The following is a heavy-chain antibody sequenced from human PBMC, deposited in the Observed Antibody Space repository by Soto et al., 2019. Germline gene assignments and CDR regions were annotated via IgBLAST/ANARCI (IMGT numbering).Heavy chain of an antibody. V-gene: IGHV3-13*01. D-gene: IGHD6-6*01. J-gene: IGHJ4*02. CDR3: ARAPPGYSSSSGFDY. CDR2: ISTAGDT. Sequence: GGSLRLSCAASGFTFSSYDMHWVRQATGKGLEWVSAISTAGDTYYPGSVKGRFTISRENAKNSLYLQMNSLRAEDTAVYYCARAPPGYSSSSGFDYWGQGTLVTVSS. CDR1: GFTFSSYD.